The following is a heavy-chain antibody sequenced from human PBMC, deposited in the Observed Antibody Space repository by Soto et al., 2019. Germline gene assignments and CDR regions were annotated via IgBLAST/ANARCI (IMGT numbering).Heavy chain of an antibody. CDR2: IWYDGRNK. Sequence: GGSLRLSCAASGFTFSSYGMHWVRQAPGKGLEWVAVIWYDGRNKYYEDSVKGRLTISRDNSKNKLCLQMNSQRAEDTAVHNCARDWYNYFDSSGYPPNPHYYYGMDVWGQGTMVTV. J-gene: IGHJ6*02. CDR1: GFTFSSYG. V-gene: IGHV3-33*01. D-gene: IGHD3-22*01. CDR3: ARDWYNYFDSSGYPPNPHYYYGMDV.